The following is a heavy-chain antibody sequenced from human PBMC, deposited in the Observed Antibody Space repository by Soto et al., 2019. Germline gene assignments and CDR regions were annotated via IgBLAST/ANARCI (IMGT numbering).Heavy chain of an antibody. CDR1: GFTFSNNW. Sequence: GGSLRLSCVASGFTFSNNWMHWVRQAPGKGLLWVSRIKGDGDGARYAESVKGRFTISRDNSKNTLFLQMNSLRADDTAVYYCVREDAENRFSDALDMWGRGTRVTV. J-gene: IGHJ3*02. V-gene: IGHV3-74*01. CDR2: IKGDGDGA. D-gene: IGHD3-16*02. CDR3: VREDAENRFSDALDM.